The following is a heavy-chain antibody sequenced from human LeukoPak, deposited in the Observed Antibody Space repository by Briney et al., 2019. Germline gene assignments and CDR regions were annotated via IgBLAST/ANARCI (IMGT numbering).Heavy chain of an antibody. CDR3: ARDARVAAAGPVDY. D-gene: IGHD6-13*01. CDR2: ISYDGSNK. Sequence: GRSLRLSCAASGFTFSSYAMHWVRQAPGKGLEWVAVISYDGSNKYYADSVKDRFTISRDNSKNTLYLQMNSLRAEDTAVYYCARDARVAAAGPVDYWGQGTLVTVSS. V-gene: IGHV3-30*07. CDR1: GFTFSSYA. J-gene: IGHJ4*02.